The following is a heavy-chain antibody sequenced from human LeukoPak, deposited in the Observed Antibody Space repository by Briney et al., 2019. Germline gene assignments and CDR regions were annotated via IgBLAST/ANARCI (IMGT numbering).Heavy chain of an antibody. D-gene: IGHD3-10*02. Sequence: SETLSLTCTVSGGSISSSSYYWGWIRQPPGKGLEWIGYIYYSGSTNYNPSLKSRVTISVDTSKNQFSLKLSSVTAADTAVYYCARETMVREYYFDYWGQGTLVTVSS. J-gene: IGHJ4*02. CDR1: GGSISSSSYY. CDR2: IYYSGST. V-gene: IGHV4-61*01. CDR3: ARETMVREYYFDY.